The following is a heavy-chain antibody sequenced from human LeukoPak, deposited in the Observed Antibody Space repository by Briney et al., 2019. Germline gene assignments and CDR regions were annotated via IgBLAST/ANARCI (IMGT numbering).Heavy chain of an antibody. CDR3: AKDEATSGGGLAS. D-gene: IGHD3-16*01. Sequence: GGSLRLSCAASGFTVSGTHMSWVRQAPGKGLEWVAAMYTGGTTYYADSVTGRFTISRDNSKNTLYLHTNSLRAEDTAVYYCAKDEATSGGGLASWGQGTLVSVSS. CDR1: GFTVSGTH. CDR2: MYTGGTT. V-gene: IGHV3-53*01. J-gene: IGHJ4*02.